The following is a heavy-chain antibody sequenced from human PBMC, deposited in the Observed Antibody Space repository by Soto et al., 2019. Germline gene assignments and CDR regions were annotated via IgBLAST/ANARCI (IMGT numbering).Heavy chain of an antibody. CDR3: GSVGYCSSTNCLFYYYHYGMDV. Sequence: APVKVSCKASGGTFSSHAISWVRQAPGRGLEWMGGIIPIFGTTNYAQNFRARVTITADESTSTAYMELRSLTSEDTAVYSCGSVGYCSSTNCLFYYYHYGMDVWGQGTTVTVSS. J-gene: IGHJ6*02. CDR2: IIPIFGTT. V-gene: IGHV1-69*13. D-gene: IGHD2-2*03. CDR1: GGTFSSHA.